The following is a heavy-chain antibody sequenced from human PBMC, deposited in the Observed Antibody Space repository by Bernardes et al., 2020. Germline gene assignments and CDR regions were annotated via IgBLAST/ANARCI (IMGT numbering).Heavy chain of an antibody. V-gene: IGHV4-39*01. CDR3: ARHVRRTGQFDY. Sequence: SETLSLTCTVSGGPISSSSYYWGWIRQPPGKGLEWIGSIYYSGSTYYSPSLKSRVTISVDTSKNQFSLKLSSVTAADTAVYYCARHVRRTGQFDYWGQGTLVTVSS. J-gene: IGHJ4*02. CDR2: IYYSGST. CDR1: GGPISSSSYY.